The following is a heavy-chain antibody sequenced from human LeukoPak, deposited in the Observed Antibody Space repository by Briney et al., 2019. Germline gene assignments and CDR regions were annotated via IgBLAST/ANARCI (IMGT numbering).Heavy chain of an antibody. J-gene: IGHJ4*02. V-gene: IGHV3-30*02. CDR1: GFTFSNYG. CDR2: IRYDGSNK. CDR3: AKEHRDISTGYYHYFDY. D-gene: IGHD3-9*01. Sequence: GGSLRLSCTASGFTFSNYGMHWVRQAPGKGLEWVAFIRYDGSNKYYADSVKGRFTISRDNSKNTLYLQMNSLRAEDTAVYYCAKEHRDISTGYYHYFDYWGQGTLVTVSS.